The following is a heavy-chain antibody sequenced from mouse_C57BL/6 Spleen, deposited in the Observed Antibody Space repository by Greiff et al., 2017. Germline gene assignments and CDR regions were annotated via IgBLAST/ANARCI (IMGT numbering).Heavy chain of an antibody. Sequence: VQLQQSGAELARPGASVKLSCKASGYTFTSYGISWVKQRTGQGLEWIGEIYPRSGNTYYNEKFKGKATLTADKSPSTAYMELRSLTSEDSAVYFCARQTVGAKGYFDYWGQGTTLTVSS. CDR1: GYTFTSYG. CDR3: ARQTVGAKGYFDY. D-gene: IGHD1-1*01. J-gene: IGHJ2*01. CDR2: IYPRSGNT. V-gene: IGHV1-81*01.